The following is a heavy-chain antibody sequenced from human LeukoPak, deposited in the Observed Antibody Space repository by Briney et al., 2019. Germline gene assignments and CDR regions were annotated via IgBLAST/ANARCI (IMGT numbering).Heavy chain of an antibody. V-gene: IGHV1-24*01. D-gene: IGHD2-8*01. Sequence: ASVKVSCKVSGYTLTELSMHWVRQAPGKGLEWMGGFDPEDGETIYAQKFQGRVTMTEDTSTDTAYMELSSLRSEDTAVYYCATFPGYCTNGVCRDFDYWGQGTLVTVSS. CDR2: FDPEDGET. CDR1: GYTLTELS. CDR3: ATFPGYCTNGVCRDFDY. J-gene: IGHJ4*02.